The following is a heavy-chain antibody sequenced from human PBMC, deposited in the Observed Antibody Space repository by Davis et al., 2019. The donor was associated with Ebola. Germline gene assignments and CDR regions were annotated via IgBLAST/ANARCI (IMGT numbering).Heavy chain of an antibody. V-gene: IGHV4-30-4*02. CDR2: IYYSGST. CDR1: GGSISSGDYY. CDR3: ARGNYGDYIVLYYYNMDV. J-gene: IGHJ6*02. Sequence: MPSETLSLTCTVSGGSISSGDYYWSWIRQPPGKGLEWLGYIYYSGSTYYNPSLKSRVSISVDTSKNQFSLKLSSVTAADTAVYYCARGNYGDYIVLYYYNMDVWGQGTTVTVSS. D-gene: IGHD4-17*01.